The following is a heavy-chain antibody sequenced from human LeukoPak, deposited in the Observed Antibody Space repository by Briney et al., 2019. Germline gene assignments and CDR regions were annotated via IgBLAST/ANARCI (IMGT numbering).Heavy chain of an antibody. Sequence: GGSLRLSCAASGFTVSSAYVNWARQAPGKGLEWVASINHNGNVNYYVDSVKGRFTISKDNAKNSLYLQMSNLRAEDTAVYFCARGGGLDVWGQGATVTVSS. CDR1: GFTVSSAY. J-gene: IGHJ6*02. CDR3: ARGGGLDV. CDR2: INHNGNVN. V-gene: IGHV3-7*03. D-gene: IGHD3-16*01.